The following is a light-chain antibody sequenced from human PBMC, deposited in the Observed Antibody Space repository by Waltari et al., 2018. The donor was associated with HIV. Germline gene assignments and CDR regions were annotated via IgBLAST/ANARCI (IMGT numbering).Light chain of an antibody. J-gene: IGLJ3*02. V-gene: IGLV3-25*03. CDR1: ALPQQY. CDR2: KDT. Sequence: SYELTQPPSVSVSPGQTARITCSGDALPQQYAYWYRQRPGQAPVLVIYKDTERPSWIPERFSGSSSGTTVTLTISGVQAEDEADYYGQSADSSGTYVVFGGGTKLTVL. CDR3: QSADSSGTYVV.